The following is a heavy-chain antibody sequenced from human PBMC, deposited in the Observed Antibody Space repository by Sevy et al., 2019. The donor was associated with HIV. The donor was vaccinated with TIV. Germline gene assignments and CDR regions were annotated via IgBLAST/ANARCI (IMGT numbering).Heavy chain of an antibody. CDR1: GYTFTSYG. Sequence: ASVKVSCKASGYTFTSYGSSWVRQAPGQGLEWMGWISAYNGNTNYAQKLQGRVTMTTDTSTSTAYMELRSLRSDDTAVYYCARLFAIAAAGPRNYYYYGMDVWGQGTTVTVSS. CDR3: ARLFAIAAAGPRNYYYYGMDV. J-gene: IGHJ6*02. D-gene: IGHD6-13*01. CDR2: ISAYNGNT. V-gene: IGHV1-18*01.